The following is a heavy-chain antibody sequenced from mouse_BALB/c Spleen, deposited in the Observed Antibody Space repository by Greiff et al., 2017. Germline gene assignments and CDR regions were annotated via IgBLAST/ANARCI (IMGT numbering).Heavy chain of an antibody. D-gene: IGHD1-1*01. J-gene: IGHJ4*01. Sequence: EVHLVESGGGLVQPGGSRKLSCAASGFTFSSFGMHWVRQAPEKGLEWVAYISSGSSTIYYADTVKGRFTISRDNPKNTLFLQMTSLRSEDTAMYYCARSEVVAYYAMDYWGQGTSVTVSS. CDR2: ISSGSSTI. CDR3: ARSEVVAYYAMDY. CDR1: GFTFSSFG. V-gene: IGHV5-17*02.